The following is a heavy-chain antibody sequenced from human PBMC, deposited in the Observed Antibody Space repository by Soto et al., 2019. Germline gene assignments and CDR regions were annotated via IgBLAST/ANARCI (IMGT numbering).Heavy chain of an antibody. Sequence: QVQLVQSGDEMKKPGSSVKVSCKVSGDSFSSYAISWVRQAPGEGLEWVGGIIPIFETANYAQNFQGRVTITAVASTTTAYLEVTRLRPQDTAVFYCAASDSSSWQHDYWGQGTLITVSS. CDR1: GDSFSSYA. V-gene: IGHV1-69*01. D-gene: IGHD6-13*01. CDR2: IIPIFETA. J-gene: IGHJ4*02. CDR3: AASDSSSWQHDY.